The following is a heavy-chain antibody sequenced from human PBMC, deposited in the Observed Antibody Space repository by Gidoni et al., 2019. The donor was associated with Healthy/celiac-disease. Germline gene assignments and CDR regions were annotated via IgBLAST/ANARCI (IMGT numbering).Heavy chain of an antibody. D-gene: IGHD4-17*01. Sequence: QVQLVEAGGGVVQPGRSLRLSWAASGFTFSSYGMHWVRQAPGKGLEWVAVIWYDGSNKYYADSVKGRFTISRDNSKNTLYLQMNSLRAEDTAVYYCARDWYGEDYWGQGTLVTVSS. V-gene: IGHV3-33*01. CDR3: ARDWYGEDY. CDR1: GFTFSSYG. J-gene: IGHJ4*02. CDR2: IWYDGSNK.